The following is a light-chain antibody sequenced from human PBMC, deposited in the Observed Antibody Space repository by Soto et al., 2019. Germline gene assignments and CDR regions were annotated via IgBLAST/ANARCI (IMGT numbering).Light chain of an antibody. CDR1: QGISSD. Sequence: DVRLTQSPSFLSASVGDRVTITCRASQGISSDLAWYQQNPGKAPKLLIYAASTLQNGVPSTFSGSGSGTEFTLTISNLQPDDFATYYCQHYNSYSRTFGQGTKVDIK. V-gene: IGKV1-9*01. CDR2: AAS. J-gene: IGKJ1*01. CDR3: QHYNSYSRT.